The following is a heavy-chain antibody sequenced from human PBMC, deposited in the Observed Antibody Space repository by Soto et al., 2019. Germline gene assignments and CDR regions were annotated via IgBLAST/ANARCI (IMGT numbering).Heavy chain of an antibody. CDR2: IYYSGST. J-gene: IGHJ6*02. Sequence: PSETLSLTCTVSGGSISSYYWSWIRQPPGKGLEWIGYIYYSGSTNYNPSLKSRVTISVDTSKNQFSLKLSSVTAADTAVYYCARDSREGHSSSWYGYYYYGMDVWGQGTTVTVSS. CDR3: ARDSREGHSSSWYGYYYYGMDV. V-gene: IGHV4-59*01. CDR1: GGSISSYY. D-gene: IGHD6-13*01.